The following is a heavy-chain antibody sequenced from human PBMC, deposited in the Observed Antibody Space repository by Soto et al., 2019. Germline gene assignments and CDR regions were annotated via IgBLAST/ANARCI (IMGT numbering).Heavy chain of an antibody. CDR2: IRANDESI. CDR1: GFDFRSYE. V-gene: IGHV3-48*03. CDR3: ARETLRDAIDI. J-gene: IGHJ3*02. Sequence: QSGGSLRLSCVASGFDFRSYEMNWVRQAPGKGLEWVSNIRANDESIYYADSVKDRVSVSRDNAKNSLFLEMNSLRVDDTAVYYCARETLRDAIDIWGQGTMVTVSS.